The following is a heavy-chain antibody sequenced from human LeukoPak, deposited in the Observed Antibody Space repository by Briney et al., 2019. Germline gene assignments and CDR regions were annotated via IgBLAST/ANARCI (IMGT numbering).Heavy chain of an antibody. CDR1: GGSISSSSYY. V-gene: IGHV4-39*01. J-gene: IGHJ4*02. Sequence: SETLSLTCTVSGGSISSSSYYWGWIRQPPGKGLEWIGSIYYSGSTYYNPSLKSRVTISVDTSKNQFSLKLSSVTAADTAVYYCANGWGYGGPFDYWGQGTLVTVSS. CDR3: ANGWGYGGPFDY. D-gene: IGHD5-18*01. CDR2: IYYSGST.